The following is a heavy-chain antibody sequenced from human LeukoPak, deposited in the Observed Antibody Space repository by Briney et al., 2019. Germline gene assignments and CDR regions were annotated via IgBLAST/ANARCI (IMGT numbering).Heavy chain of an antibody. CDR2: INHSGST. CDR1: GGSFSGYY. D-gene: IGHD6-19*01. CDR3: ARSLGPKAVAGRGRLYYYYGMDV. V-gene: IGHV4-34*01. Sequence: ASETLSLTCAVYGGSFSGYYWSWIRQPPGKGLEWIGEINHSGSTNYNPSLKSRVTISVDTSRNQFSLSLSSVTAADTAMYYCARSLGPKAVAGRGRLYYYYGMDVWGQGTTVTVSS. J-gene: IGHJ6*02.